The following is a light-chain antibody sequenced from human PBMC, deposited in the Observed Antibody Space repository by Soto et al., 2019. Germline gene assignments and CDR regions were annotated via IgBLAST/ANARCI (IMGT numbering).Light chain of an antibody. CDR2: DAS. V-gene: IGKV1-17*01. CDR3: QQYGSYSPT. CDR1: QGIRND. Sequence: DIQMTQSPSSLSASVGDRVTITCPASQGIRNDLGWYQQKPGKATKLLIYDASSLESGVPSRVSGSVSGTEFTRTISSLQPDDFATYYCQQYGSYSPTFGQGTNVDIK. J-gene: IGKJ1*01.